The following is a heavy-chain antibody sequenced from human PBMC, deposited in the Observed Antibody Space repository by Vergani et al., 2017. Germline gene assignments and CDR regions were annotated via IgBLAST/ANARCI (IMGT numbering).Heavy chain of an antibody. CDR3: AGRTYYNLRFDF. CDR1: GASIDRSKIY. V-gene: IGHV4-39*01. J-gene: IGHJ5*01. D-gene: IGHD3-10*01. Sequence: QLQLQESGPGLVKPSETLSLTCSVSGASIDRSKIYWGWIRQPPGKGLEWIGSVIYSGNTNYDPSLKSRVTISIDTSKNQFSLKLNSVTAADTAVYYCAGRTYYNLRFDFWGQGILVTVSS. CDR2: VIYSGNT.